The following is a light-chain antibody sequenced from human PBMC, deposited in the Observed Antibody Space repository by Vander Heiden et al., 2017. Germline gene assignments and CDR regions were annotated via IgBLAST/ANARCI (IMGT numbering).Light chain of an antibody. Sequence: DIQITQSPSSLSASVGHRVTITCRASQSISRYLNGYQQKPGKAPKLLIYAASSLQSGVPSRYSGSGSGTDFTLTISKLQPEDFATYYCQQSYSTPRSTFGQGTKLEIK. J-gene: IGKJ2*02. V-gene: IGKV1-39*01. CDR1: QSISRY. CDR2: AAS. CDR3: QQSYSTPRST.